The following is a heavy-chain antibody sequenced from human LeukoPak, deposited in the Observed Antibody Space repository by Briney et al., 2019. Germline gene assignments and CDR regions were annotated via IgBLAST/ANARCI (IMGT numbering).Heavy chain of an antibody. CDR1: GGSISSGGYS. Sequence: SETLSFTCAVSGGSISSGGYSWSWIRQPPGKGLEWIGYIYHSGSTYYNPSLKSRVTISVDRSKNQFSLKLSSVTAAHTAVYYCARGPVVVTADNWFDPWGQGTLVTVSS. D-gene: IGHD2-21*02. J-gene: IGHJ5*02. CDR3: ARGPVVVTADNWFDP. CDR2: IYHSGST. V-gene: IGHV4-30-2*01.